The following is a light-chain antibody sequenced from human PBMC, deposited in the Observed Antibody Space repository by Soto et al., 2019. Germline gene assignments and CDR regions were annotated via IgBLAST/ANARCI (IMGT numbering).Light chain of an antibody. CDR1: DSDVGRYNS. CDR3: SSYTSASTEV. CDR2: DVT. Sequence: QSVLTQPASVSGSPGQSITVSCAGTDSDVGRYNSVSWCQQHPGKAPKLIIYDVTNRPSGVSNRFSASKSGNTASLTISGLRAEDEADYYCSSYTSASTEVFGGGTKLTVL. V-gene: IGLV2-14*03. J-gene: IGLJ2*01.